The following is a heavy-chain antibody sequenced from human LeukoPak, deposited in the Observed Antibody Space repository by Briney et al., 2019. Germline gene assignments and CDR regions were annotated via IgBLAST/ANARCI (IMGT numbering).Heavy chain of an antibody. V-gene: IGHV1-46*01. CDR1: GYTFTSYY. D-gene: IGHD3-22*01. Sequence: GASVEVSCKASGYTFTSYYMHWVRQARGQGLEWMGIINPSGGSTSYAQKFQGRVTMTRDTSTSTVYMELSSLRSEDTAVYYCARGPYYYDSSGYFLYYFDYWGQGTLVTVSS. CDR3: ARGPYYYDSSGYFLYYFDY. CDR2: INPSGGST. J-gene: IGHJ4*02.